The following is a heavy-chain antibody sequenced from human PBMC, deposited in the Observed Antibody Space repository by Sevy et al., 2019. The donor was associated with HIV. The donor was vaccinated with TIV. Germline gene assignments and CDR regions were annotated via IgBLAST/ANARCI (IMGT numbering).Heavy chain of an antibody. D-gene: IGHD5-18*01. CDR3: ARVRYNYGQKYFDY. CDR1: GFSFSDYY. CDR2: ISTSSGFT. V-gene: IGHV3-11*06. J-gene: IGHJ4*02. Sequence: GGSLRLSCTASGFSFSDYYMSWIRQAPGKGLEWISYISTSSGFTDYEDSVKGRITISRDNAKNSLYLQMNSLRAEDTAVYFCARVRYNYGQKYFDYWGQGTLVTVSS.